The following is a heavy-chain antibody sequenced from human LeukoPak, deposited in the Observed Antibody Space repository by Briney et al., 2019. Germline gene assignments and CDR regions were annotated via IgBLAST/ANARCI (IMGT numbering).Heavy chain of an antibody. Sequence: GASLKISCKGSGYSFPTYWIGWVRQMPGKGLEWMGIIYPGDSDTRYSPSFQGQVTISADKSMNTAYLQWSSLKASDTAIYYCARNAIEGATRGYLDYWGQGTLVTVSS. CDR2: IYPGDSDT. D-gene: IGHD1-26*01. CDR1: GYSFPTYW. J-gene: IGHJ4*02. V-gene: IGHV5-51*01. CDR3: ARNAIEGATRGYLDY.